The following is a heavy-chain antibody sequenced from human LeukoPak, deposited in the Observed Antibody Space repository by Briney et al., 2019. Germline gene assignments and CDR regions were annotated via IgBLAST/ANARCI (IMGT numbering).Heavy chain of an antibody. CDR3: ARDRATMVRGVVDY. CDR1: GYTFTGYY. D-gene: IGHD3-10*01. V-gene: IGHV1-18*04. CDR2: ISVYNGNT. J-gene: IGHJ4*02. Sequence: ASVKVSCKASGYTFTGYYMHWVRQAPGQGLEWMGWISVYNGNTKYAQKLQGRVTMTTDTSTNTAYMELRSLRSDDTAVYYCARDRATMVRGVVDYWGQGTLVTVSS.